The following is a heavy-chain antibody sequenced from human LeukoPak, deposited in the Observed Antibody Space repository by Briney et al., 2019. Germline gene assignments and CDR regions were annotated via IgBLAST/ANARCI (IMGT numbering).Heavy chain of an antibody. CDR3: AKDPLYDSSGYYPNDAFDI. V-gene: IGHV3-23*01. CDR2: ISGSGGST. CDR1: GFTFSSYA. D-gene: IGHD3-22*01. J-gene: IGHJ3*02. Sequence: NPGGSLRLSCAASGFTFSSYAMSWVRQAPGKGLEWVSAISGSGGSTYYADSVKGRFTISRDNSKNTLYLQMNSLRAVDTAVYYCAKDPLYDSSGYYPNDAFDIWGQGTMVTVSS.